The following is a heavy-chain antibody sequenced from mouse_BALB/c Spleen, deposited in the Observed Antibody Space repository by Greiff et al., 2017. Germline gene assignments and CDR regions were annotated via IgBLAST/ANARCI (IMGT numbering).Heavy chain of an antibody. CDR3: TRYGGYDHFDY. J-gene: IGHJ2*01. CDR1: GYSFTSYW. D-gene: IGHD2-2*01. CDR2: IYPGNSDT. V-gene: IGHV1-5*01. Sequence: VQLQQSGTVLARPGASVKMSCKASGYSFTSYWMHWVKQRPGQGLEWIGAIYPGNSDTSYNQKFKGKAKLTAVTSASTAYMELSSLTNEDSAVYYCTRYGGYDHFDYWGQGTTLTVSS.